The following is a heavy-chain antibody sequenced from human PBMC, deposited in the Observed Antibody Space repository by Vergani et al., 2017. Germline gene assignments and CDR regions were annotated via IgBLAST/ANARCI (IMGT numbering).Heavy chain of an antibody. CDR2: ISWNSGSI. Sequence: EVQLVESGGGVVRPGGSLRLSCAASGFTFDDYGMSWVRQAPGKGLEWVSGISWNSGSIGYADSVKGRFTISRDNAKNSLYLQMNSLRAEDTALYYCAKGKGYSSSWTDNWFDPWGQGTLVTVSS. J-gene: IGHJ5*02. V-gene: IGHV3-20*04. CDR1: GFTFDDYG. CDR3: AKGKGYSSSWTDNWFDP. D-gene: IGHD6-13*01.